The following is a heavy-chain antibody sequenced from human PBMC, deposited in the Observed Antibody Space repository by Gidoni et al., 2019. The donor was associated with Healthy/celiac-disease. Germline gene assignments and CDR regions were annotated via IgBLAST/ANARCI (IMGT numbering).Heavy chain of an antibody. Sequence: EVQLVESGGGLVQPGGSLKLSCAASGFTFSGSAMHWVRQASGKGLEWVGRIRSKANSDATAYAASVKGRFTISRDDSKNTAYLQMNSLKTEDTAVYYCTRHLLDPAAAGRVYWGQGTLVTVSS. CDR2: IRSKANSDAT. D-gene: IGHD6-13*01. CDR1: GFTFSGSA. V-gene: IGHV3-73*02. CDR3: TRHLLDPAAAGRVY. J-gene: IGHJ4*02.